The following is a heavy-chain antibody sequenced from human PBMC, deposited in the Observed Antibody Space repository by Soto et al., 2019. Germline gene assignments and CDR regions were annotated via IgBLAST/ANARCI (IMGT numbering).Heavy chain of an antibody. D-gene: IGHD1-26*01. CDR1: GFSVSTSH. CDR3: AKDEVGAVYYYYYGMDV. Sequence: GGSLRLSCAAAGFSVSTSHISWVRQAPGKGLEWVSVIYSGGATHYAVSVKGRLIISRDKSKNTVDLQMNSLRAEDTAVYYCAKDEVGAVYYYYYGMDVWGQGTMVTVSS. V-gene: IGHV3-53*01. CDR2: IYSGGAT. J-gene: IGHJ6*02.